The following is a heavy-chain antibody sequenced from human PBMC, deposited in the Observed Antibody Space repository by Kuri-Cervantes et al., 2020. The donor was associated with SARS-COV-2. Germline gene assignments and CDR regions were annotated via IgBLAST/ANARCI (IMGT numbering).Heavy chain of an antibody. Sequence: SETLSLTCAVYGGSLSGYYWSWIRQPPGKGLEWIGSIYHSGSTYYNPSLKSRVTISVDTSKNQFSLKLSSVTAADTAVYYCARGRIWFGNAFDYWGQGTLVTVSS. CDR3: ARGRIWFGNAFDY. J-gene: IGHJ4*02. CDR2: IYHSGST. V-gene: IGHV4-34*01. D-gene: IGHD3-10*01. CDR1: GGSLSGYY.